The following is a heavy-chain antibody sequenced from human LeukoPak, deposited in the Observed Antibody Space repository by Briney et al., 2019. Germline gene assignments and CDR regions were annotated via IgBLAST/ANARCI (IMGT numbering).Heavy chain of an antibody. CDR2: IYCGGST. D-gene: IGHD3-22*01. CDR1: GGSISSYD. CDR3: ARQVRYYDRSAFDI. V-gene: IGHV4-59*08. Sequence: SETLSLTCTVSGGSISSYDWSWIRQPPGKGLEWVGYIYCGGSTNYNPSLKSRVTISVDTSKNQFSLKLSSVTAADMAVYFCARQVRYYDRSAFDIWGQGTMVTVSS. J-gene: IGHJ3*02.